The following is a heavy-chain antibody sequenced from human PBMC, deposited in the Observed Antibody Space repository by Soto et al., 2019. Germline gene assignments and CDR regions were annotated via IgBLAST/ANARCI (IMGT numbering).Heavy chain of an antibody. D-gene: IGHD4-4*01. V-gene: IGHV4-59*08. J-gene: IGHJ4*02. Sequence: SETLSLTCAVYGGSISSADWRWIRLPLGKGLEWIGYIYYSGSTYYNPSLKSRVTISVDTSKNQFSLKLRSVTAADTAVYYSGRGVTIARPTKIYSVSWGQ. CDR1: GGSISSAD. CDR2: IYYSGST. CDR3: GRGVTIARPTKIYSVS.